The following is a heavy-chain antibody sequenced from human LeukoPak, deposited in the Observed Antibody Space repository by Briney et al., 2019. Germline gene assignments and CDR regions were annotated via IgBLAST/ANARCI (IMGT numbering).Heavy chain of an antibody. CDR1: GGSFSGYY. CDR2: INHSGST. J-gene: IGHJ4*02. V-gene: IGHV4-34*01. Sequence: PSETLSLTCAVYGGSFSGYYWSWIRQPPGKGLEWFGEINHSGSTNYNPSLKSRVTISVDTSKNQFSLKLSSVTAADTAVYYCTRVSGSLYCSSTSCYPHFDYWGQGTLVTVFS. CDR3: TRVSGSLYCSSTSCYPHFDY. D-gene: IGHD2-2*01.